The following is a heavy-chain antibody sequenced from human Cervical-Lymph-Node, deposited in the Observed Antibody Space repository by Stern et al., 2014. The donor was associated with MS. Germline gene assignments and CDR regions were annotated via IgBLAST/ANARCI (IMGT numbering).Heavy chain of an antibody. CDR2: ISAVCGTT. J-gene: IGHJ5*02. CDR3: ATEVGGDPNWFDP. CDR1: GGSFSNYH. V-gene: IGHV1-69*13. D-gene: IGHD2-21*02. Sequence: VQLVESGAEVKRPGSSVKVSCKASGGSFSNYHIHWVRQAPGQGLEWMGRISAVCGTTKYAQKFQGRVTMTADEATGTAYVELNRLRSEDTALYYCATEVGGDPNWFDPWGQGTLVTVAS.